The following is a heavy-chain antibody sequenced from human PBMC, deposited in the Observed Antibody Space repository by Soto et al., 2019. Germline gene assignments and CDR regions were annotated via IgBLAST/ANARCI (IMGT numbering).Heavy chain of an antibody. V-gene: IGHV3-11*06. D-gene: IGHD2-21*01. CDR2: ISPKGTYR. CDR1: GFTLSDYY. CDR3: SRGGGGGLFDL. Sequence: GGSLRLSCATSGFTLSDYYMSWIRQAPGKGLEFVSYISPKGTYRTYADSVKGRFTISRDNAKNSLYLQVNSLRAEDTAVYYCSRGGGGGLFDLWGQGILVTVSS. J-gene: IGHJ5*02.